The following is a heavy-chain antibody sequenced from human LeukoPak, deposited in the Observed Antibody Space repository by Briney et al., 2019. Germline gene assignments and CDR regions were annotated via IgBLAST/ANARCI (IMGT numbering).Heavy chain of an antibody. J-gene: IGHJ6*02. CDR1: GYTFTSYG. CDR3: ERDRPQGYDILPGYYDYYYYGMDV. D-gene: IGHD3-9*01. CDR2: ISAYNGNT. Sequence: ASGKVSCKASGYTFTSYGISWVRQAPGQGLEWMGWISAYNGNTNYAQKLQGRVTMTTDTSTSTAYMELRSLRSDDTAVYYCERDRPQGYDILPGYYDYYYYGMDVWGQGTTVTVSS. V-gene: IGHV1-18*01.